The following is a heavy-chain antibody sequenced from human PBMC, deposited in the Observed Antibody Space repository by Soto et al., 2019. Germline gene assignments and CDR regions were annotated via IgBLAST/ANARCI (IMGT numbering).Heavy chain of an antibody. Sequence: GGSLRLSCAASEFTFSNYWMHWVRQAPGKGLVWVSRINSDGSSTSYADSVKGRFTISRDNAKNTLYLQMNSLRVEDTAVYYCARDRGTETTYWFDPWGQGTVVTV. V-gene: IGHV3-74*01. D-gene: IGHD4-4*01. CDR3: ARDRGTETTYWFDP. J-gene: IGHJ5*02. CDR1: EFTFSNYW. CDR2: INSDGSST.